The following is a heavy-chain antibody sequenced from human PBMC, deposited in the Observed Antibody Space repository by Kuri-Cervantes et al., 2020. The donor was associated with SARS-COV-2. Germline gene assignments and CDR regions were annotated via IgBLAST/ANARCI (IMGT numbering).Heavy chain of an antibody. Sequence: LSLTCATSGFTFSSYGMHWVRQAPGKGLEWVTFIRYDGSNQYYGDSVKGRFTISRDSSKNTLYLQMNSLRAEDTAVYYCARGSAGGRYSNYVLDYWGQGTLVTVSS. J-gene: IGHJ4*02. CDR3: ARGSAGGRYSNYVLDY. CDR1: GFTFSSYG. V-gene: IGHV3-30*02. CDR2: IRYDGSNQ. D-gene: IGHD4-11*01.